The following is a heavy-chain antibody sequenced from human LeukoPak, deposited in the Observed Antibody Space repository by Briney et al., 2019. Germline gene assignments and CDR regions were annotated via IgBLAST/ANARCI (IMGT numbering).Heavy chain of an antibody. J-gene: IGHJ4*02. CDR3: AGGIVGVHAY. Sequence: PSVTLSLTCAVSGYSISSGYYWGWIRQPPGKGLEWIGNINHSGSTYYNPSLKSRVTISVDTSKNQFSLNLSSVTAADTAVYYCAGGIVGVHAYWGQGTLVTVSS. D-gene: IGHD1-26*01. CDR1: GYSISSGYY. V-gene: IGHV4-38-2*01. CDR2: INHSGST.